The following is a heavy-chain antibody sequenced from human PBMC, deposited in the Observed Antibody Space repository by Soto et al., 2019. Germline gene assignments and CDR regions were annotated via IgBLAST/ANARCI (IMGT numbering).Heavy chain of an antibody. D-gene: IGHD6-13*01. V-gene: IGHV4-59*12. CDR3: ARDHSSSWYSAAGMDV. Sequence: PSETLSLTCTISGGSISNYYWTWIRQTPGKGLEWIGYVYYSGNTNYNPSLKSRVSISVDMSKNQFSLELSSVTAADTAVYYCARDHSSSWYSAAGMDVWGQGTTVTVSS. CDR2: VYYSGNT. CDR1: GGSISNYY. J-gene: IGHJ6*02.